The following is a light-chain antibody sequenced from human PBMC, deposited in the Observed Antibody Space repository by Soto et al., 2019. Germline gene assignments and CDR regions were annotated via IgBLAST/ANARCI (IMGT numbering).Light chain of an antibody. Sequence: EIVMTQSPATLSVSPGERATLSCRASQSVGSNLAWYQQKPGQAPRLLIYGASTRATGIPARFSGSGSGTEFTLTISSLQSEDFANYYCQQYNNWLRTFGPGTTVDI. CDR1: QSVGSN. CDR2: GAS. V-gene: IGKV3-15*01. CDR3: QQYNNWLRT. J-gene: IGKJ3*01.